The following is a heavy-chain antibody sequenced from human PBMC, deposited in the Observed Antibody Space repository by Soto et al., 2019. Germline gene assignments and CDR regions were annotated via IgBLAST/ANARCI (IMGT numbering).Heavy chain of an antibody. V-gene: IGHV1-8*02. D-gene: IGHD2-2*01. CDR3: ARSRIVVVPAANYYYYGMDV. CDR2: ISANNGNT. CDR1: GYTFTSYG. J-gene: IGHJ6*02. Sequence: ASVKVSCKASGYTFTSYGISWVRQAPGQGLEWMGWISANNGNTSYAQKFQGRVTMTRNTSISTAYMELSSLRSEDTAVYYCARSRIVVVPAANYYYYGMDVWGQGTTVTVSS.